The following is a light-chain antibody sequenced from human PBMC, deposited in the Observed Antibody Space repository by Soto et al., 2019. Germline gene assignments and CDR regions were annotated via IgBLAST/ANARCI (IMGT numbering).Light chain of an antibody. CDR2: DAS. Sequence: IVLTQSPATLSLSPGERATLSCRASQSVSSYLAWYQQKPGQAPRLLIYDASNRATGIPARFSGSGSGTDFTLTITRLEPEDFAVYFCQQYGVSPATFGGGTKVDIK. CDR3: QQYGVSPAT. CDR1: QSVSSY. J-gene: IGKJ4*01. V-gene: IGKV3-11*01.